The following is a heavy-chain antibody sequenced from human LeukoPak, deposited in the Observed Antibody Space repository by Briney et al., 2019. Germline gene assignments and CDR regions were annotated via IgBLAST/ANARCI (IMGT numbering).Heavy chain of an antibody. CDR1: GFTFSNAW. V-gene: IGHV3-15*01. CDR3: AKDEGYWELLGGNY. D-gene: IGHD1-26*01. CDR2: IKSKTDGGTT. J-gene: IGHJ4*02. Sequence: PGGSLRLSCAASGFTFSNAWMSWVRQAPGKGLEWVGRIKSKTDGGTTDYAAPVKGRFTISRDDSKNTLYLQMNSLRAEDTAVYYCAKDEGYWELLGGNYWGQGTLVTVSS.